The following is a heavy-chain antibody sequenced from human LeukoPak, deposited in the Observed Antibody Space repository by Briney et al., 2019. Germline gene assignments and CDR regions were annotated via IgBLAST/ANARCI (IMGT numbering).Heavy chain of an antibody. Sequence: SETLSLTCSVSDDSMISYHWSWIRQSAGKGLEWIGRIYSTGSTDYNPSLMSRVTMSVDTAKKQFSLKFYCAKAERTVNVFDIWGQGTKVTVFS. V-gene: IGHV4-4*07. D-gene: IGHD1-1*01. CDR1: DDSMISYH. CDR2: IYSTGST. J-gene: IGHJ3*02. CDR3: I.